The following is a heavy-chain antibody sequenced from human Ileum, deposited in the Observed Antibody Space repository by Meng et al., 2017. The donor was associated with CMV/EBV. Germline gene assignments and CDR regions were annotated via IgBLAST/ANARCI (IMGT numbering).Heavy chain of an antibody. J-gene: IGHJ4*02. CDR3: ARGSSSWAFDY. Sequence: VSLQESGPRLVNPSEPLSLPWTVSGGSISGYYWSWIRQPATKGLEWIGRVYSSGSTDYNPSLQSRVTMSVDTSKNQFSLKLSSVTAADTAVYYCARGSSSWAFDYWGQGTLVTVSS. V-gene: IGHV4-4*07. CDR1: GGSISGYY. D-gene: IGHD2-2*01. CDR2: VYSSGST.